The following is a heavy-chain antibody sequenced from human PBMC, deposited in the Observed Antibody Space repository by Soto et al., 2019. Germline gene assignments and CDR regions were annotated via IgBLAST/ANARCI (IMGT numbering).Heavy chain of an antibody. CDR2: MNHGGRG. D-gene: IGHD3-16*01. V-gene: IGHV4-59*13. J-gene: IGHJ4*02. CDR3: ARSGHTFGGVV. Sequence: SETLSLTCTVSGASMRDYYGSWLRQSPGKGLEHIGYMNHGGRGEYYPSLKSRVTISVDTSNNQISLKLSSVTAADTAIYYCARSGHTFGGVVWGQGILVTVSS. CDR1: GASMRDYY.